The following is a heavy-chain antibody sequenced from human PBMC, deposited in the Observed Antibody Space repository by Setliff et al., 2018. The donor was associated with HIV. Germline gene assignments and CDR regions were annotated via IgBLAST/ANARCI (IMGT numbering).Heavy chain of an antibody. V-gene: IGHV4-38-2*01. Sequence: SETLSLTCGVSAYTISSDYYWGWIRQPPGKGLEWIGSIYHSGSAFYNPSLKSRVAISVDTAKEQFSLKFTAVTDADTAVYYCVRQPVVPASMPTHNYFDPWGQGTVVTVSS. CDR1: AYTISSDYY. D-gene: IGHD2-2*01. CDR2: IYHSGSA. J-gene: IGHJ5*02. CDR3: VRQPVVPASMPTHNYFDP.